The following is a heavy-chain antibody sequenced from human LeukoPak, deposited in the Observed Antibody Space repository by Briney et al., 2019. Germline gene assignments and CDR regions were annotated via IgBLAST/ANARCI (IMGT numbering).Heavy chain of an antibody. D-gene: IGHD3-22*01. J-gene: IGHJ4*02. Sequence: SETLSLTCAVSGGSISGGNYYWSWLRQPAGKGLEWIGRIHTSGSTKYNPSLKSRVTLSVDNSKNQFSLKLSSVTAADTAVYYCARDFYYYDTSGYYPPFEYWGQGTLVTVSS. CDR1: GGSISGGNYY. CDR2: IHTSGST. V-gene: IGHV4-61*02. CDR3: ARDFYYYDTSGYYPPFEY.